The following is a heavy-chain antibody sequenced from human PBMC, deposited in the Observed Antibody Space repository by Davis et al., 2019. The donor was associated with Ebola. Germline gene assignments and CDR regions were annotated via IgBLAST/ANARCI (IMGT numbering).Heavy chain of an antibody. J-gene: IGHJ6*02. Sequence: SETLSLTCTVSGGSISSYYWSWIRQPPGKGLEWIGEINHSGSTNYNPSPKSRVTISVDTSKNRFSLKLSSVTAADTAVYYCARQTIFGVVTYYYYGMDVWGQGTTVTVSS. CDR3: ARQTIFGVVTYYYYGMDV. CDR1: GGSISSYY. D-gene: IGHD3-3*01. V-gene: IGHV4-34*01. CDR2: INHSGST.